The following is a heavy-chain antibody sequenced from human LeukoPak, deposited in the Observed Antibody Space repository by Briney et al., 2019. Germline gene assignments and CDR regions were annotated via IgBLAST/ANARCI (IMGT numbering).Heavy chain of an antibody. J-gene: IGHJ4*02. CDR2: ISYDGSNK. V-gene: IGHV3-30-3*01. CDR3: VRDACDY. CDR1: GFTFSSYA. Sequence: SGGSLRLSCAASGFTFSSYAMHWVRQAPGKGLEWVAVISYDGSNKYYADSVKGRFTISRDNSKNTLYLQMNSLRAEDTAVYYCVRDACDYWGQGTLVTVSS.